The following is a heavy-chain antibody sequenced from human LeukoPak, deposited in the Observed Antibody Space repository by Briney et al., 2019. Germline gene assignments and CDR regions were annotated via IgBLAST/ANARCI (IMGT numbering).Heavy chain of an antibody. CDR2: IYTSGST. D-gene: IGHD3-10*01. CDR1: GGSIGSYY. Sequence: SETLSLTCTVSGGSIGSYYWSWIRQPAGKGLEWIGRIYTSGSTNYNPSLKSRVTMSVDTSKNQFSLKLSSVTAADTAVYYCAREQGGSWFGDSRGAFDIWGQGTMVTVSS. V-gene: IGHV4-4*07. CDR3: AREQGGSWFGDSRGAFDI. J-gene: IGHJ3*02.